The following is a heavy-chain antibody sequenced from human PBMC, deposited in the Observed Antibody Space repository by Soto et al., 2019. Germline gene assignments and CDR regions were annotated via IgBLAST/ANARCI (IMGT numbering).Heavy chain of an antibody. CDR1: GFTFSTYA. CDR3: AKGRCFGGSCYSDY. CDR2: INGDGGST. Sequence: EVQLLESGGGLVLPGESLRLSCTASGFTFSTYAMSWVRQAPGKGLEWVSAINGDGGSTYYADSVKGRFTISRDNSKNTLYLQMNSLRLEDTALYYCAKGRCFGGSCYSDYWGQGTLVTVSS. V-gene: IGHV3-23*01. J-gene: IGHJ4*02. D-gene: IGHD2-15*01.